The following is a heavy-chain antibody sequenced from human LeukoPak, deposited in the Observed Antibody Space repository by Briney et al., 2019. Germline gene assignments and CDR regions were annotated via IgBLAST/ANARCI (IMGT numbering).Heavy chain of an antibody. CDR3: ARSNGYYYDSSGYFGY. CDR2: IYPGDSDI. CDR1: GYSFTSYW. Sequence: GESLKISCKGSGYSFTSYWIGWVRQMPGKGLEWMGIIYPGDSDIRYSPSFQGQVTISADKSISTAYLQWSSLKASDTAMYYCARSNGYYYDSSGYFGYWGQGALVTVSS. V-gene: IGHV5-51*01. D-gene: IGHD3-22*01. J-gene: IGHJ4*02.